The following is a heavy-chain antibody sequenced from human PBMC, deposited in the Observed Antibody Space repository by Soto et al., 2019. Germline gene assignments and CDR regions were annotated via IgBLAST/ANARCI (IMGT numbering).Heavy chain of an antibody. CDR2: IWYDGSNK. V-gene: IGHV3-33*01. Sequence: GGSLRLSCAASGFTFSSYGMHWVRQAPGKGLEWVAVIWYDGSNKYYADSVKGRFTISRDNSKNTLYLQMNSLRAEDTAVYYCARANLPSAEAEYYYYMDVWGKGTTVTVSS. CDR3: ARANLPSAEAEYYYYMDV. CDR1: GFTFSSYG. D-gene: IGHD6-19*01. J-gene: IGHJ6*03.